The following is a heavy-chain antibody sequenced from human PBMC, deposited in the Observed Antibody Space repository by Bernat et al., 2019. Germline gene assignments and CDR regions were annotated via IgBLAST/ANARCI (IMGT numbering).Heavy chain of an antibody. Sequence: EMQLLESGGGLVQPGGSLRLSCAASGFTFSSYAMSWVRQAPGKGLEWVSAISCSGSSTYYADSVKGRFTISRDNSKNTLYLQMNSLRAEDTAVYYCARERNWNYYASRGGQFDYWGQVTLVTVSS. V-gene: IGHV3-23*01. CDR3: ARERNWNYYASRGGQFDY. CDR1: GFTFSSYA. CDR2: ISCSGSST. D-gene: IGHD3-22*01. J-gene: IGHJ4*02.